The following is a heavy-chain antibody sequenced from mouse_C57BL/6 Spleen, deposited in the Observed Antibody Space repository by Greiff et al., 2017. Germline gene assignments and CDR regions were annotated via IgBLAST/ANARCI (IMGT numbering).Heavy chain of an antibody. CDR1: GYTFTSYD. J-gene: IGHJ4*01. CDR3: AEKHFYDNRYCAMDY. D-gene: IGHD1-1*01. V-gene: IGHV1-85*01. CDR2: IFPRDGST. Sequence: VQVVESGPELVKPGASVKLSCKASGYTFTSYDINWVKQRPGQGLEWIGWIFPRDGSTKYNEKFEGKATLTVDTSSSTAYMELHSLTSEASAVYFCAEKHFYDNRYCAMDYWGQGTSGTVSS.